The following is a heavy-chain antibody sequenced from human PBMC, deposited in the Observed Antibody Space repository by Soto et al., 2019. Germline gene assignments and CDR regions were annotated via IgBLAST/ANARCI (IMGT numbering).Heavy chain of an antibody. CDR2: IYYSGST. D-gene: IGHD3-22*01. Sequence: QVQLQESGPGLVKPSQTLSLTCTVSGGSISSGGYYWSWIRQHPGKGLEWIGYIYYSGSTYYNPSRKSRVTISVDTPKNQFSLKLSSVTAADTAVYYCARATQQHSRPNWFDPWGQGTLVTVSS. V-gene: IGHV4-31*03. J-gene: IGHJ5*02. CDR3: ARATQQHSRPNWFDP. CDR1: GGSISSGGYY.